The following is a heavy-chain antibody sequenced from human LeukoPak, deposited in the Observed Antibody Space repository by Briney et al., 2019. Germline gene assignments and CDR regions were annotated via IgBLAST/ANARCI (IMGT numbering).Heavy chain of an antibody. CDR1: GFTFSSYA. CDR3: ARDRVYSYELNYYYYYMDV. D-gene: IGHD5-18*01. CDR2: ISYDGSNK. Sequence: RAGGSLRLSCAASGFTFSSYAMRWDRQAPGKGLEWVAVISYDGSNKYYADSVKGRFTISRDNSKNTLYLQMNSLRAEDTAVYYCARDRVYSYELNYYYYYMDVWGKGTTVTVSS. J-gene: IGHJ6*03. V-gene: IGHV3-30*04.